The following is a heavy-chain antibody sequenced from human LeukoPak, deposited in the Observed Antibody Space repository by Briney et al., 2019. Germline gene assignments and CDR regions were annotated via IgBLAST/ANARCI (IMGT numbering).Heavy chain of an antibody. CDR3: AREPPQFNSYYDVWSGYLGY. CDR2: ISSSGSTI. V-gene: IGHV3-11*01. J-gene: IGHJ4*02. CDR1: GFTFSDYY. Sequence: GWSLRLSCAACGFTFSDYYLSWIRPAAGKGLEWVSYISSSGSTIYYADSLKGRFTISRDNAKNSLYLQMKSLRAEDTAVYYCAREPPQFNSYYDVWSGYLGYWGQGTLVTVSS. D-gene: IGHD3-3*01.